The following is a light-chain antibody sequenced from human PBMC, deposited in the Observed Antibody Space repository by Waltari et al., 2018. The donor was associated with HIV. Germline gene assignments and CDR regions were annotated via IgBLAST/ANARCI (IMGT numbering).Light chain of an antibody. CDR3: ASFTDDNTVI. Sequence: AVTQPASVSGLPGQSTTISCTGDDSDFGLSNSFSWYQQHSGKPPRLILYDVDSRASGVSDRFSGSMSGNTASLTISGLRAEDEGHYYCASFTDDNTVIFGGGTEVTVL. CDR2: DVD. V-gene: IGLV2-14*03. CDR1: DSDFGLSNS. J-gene: IGLJ2*01.